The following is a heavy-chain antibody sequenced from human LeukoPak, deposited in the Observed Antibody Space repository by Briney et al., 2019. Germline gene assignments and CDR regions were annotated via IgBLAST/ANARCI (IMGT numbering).Heavy chain of an antibody. Sequence: SETLSLTCFVSGGSINRDCSSWIRQPPGKGLQWIGYIYYTGSTNYNPSLKSRVTISLDTSKNQFPLNLRSVTAADTAVYYCAKGGRSSSVWFDPWGPGTLVTVSS. CDR1: GGSINRDC. J-gene: IGHJ5*02. CDR2: IYYTGST. CDR3: AKGGRSSSVWFDP. D-gene: IGHD6-6*01. V-gene: IGHV4-59*01.